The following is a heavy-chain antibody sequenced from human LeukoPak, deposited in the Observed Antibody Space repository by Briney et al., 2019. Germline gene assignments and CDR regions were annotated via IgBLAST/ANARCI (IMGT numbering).Heavy chain of an antibody. Sequence: GGSLRLSCAASGFTFSSYTISWVRQAPGKGLEWVSAISGSGGSTYYADSVKGRFTISRDNSKNTLYLQMNSLRAEDTAVYYCASNIVLKKDTAITWGQGTLVTVSS. CDR1: GFTFSSYT. CDR2: ISGSGGST. V-gene: IGHV3-23*01. D-gene: IGHD2-8*01. J-gene: IGHJ4*02. CDR3: ASNIVLKKDTAIT.